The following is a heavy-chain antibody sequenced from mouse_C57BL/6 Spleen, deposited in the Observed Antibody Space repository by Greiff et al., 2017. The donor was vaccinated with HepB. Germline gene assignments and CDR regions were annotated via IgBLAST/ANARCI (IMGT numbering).Heavy chain of an antibody. D-gene: IGHD1-1*01. CDR3: AYGSSPYYAMDY. CDR1: GFSLTSYG. CDR2: IWSDGST. V-gene: IGHV2-6*03. J-gene: IGHJ4*01. Sequence: VKLVESGPGLVAPSQSLSITCTVSGFSLTSYGLHWVRQPPGKGLEWLVVIWSDGSTTYNSALKSRLSISKDNSKSQVFLKMNSLQTDDTAMYYCAYGSSPYYAMDYWGQGTSVTVSS.